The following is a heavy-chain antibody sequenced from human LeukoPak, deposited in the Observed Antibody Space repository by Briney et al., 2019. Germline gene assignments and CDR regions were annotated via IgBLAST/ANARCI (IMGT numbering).Heavy chain of an antibody. CDR3: ATDRPYSGSYYLYYGMDV. Sequence: ASVKVSCKVSGYTLTELSMHWVRQAPGKGLEWMGGLDPEDGETIYAQKFQGRVTMTEDTSTDTAYMELSSQRSEDTAVYYCATDRPYSGSYYLYYGMDVWGQGTTVTVSS. D-gene: IGHD1-26*01. CDR2: LDPEDGET. J-gene: IGHJ6*02. CDR1: GYTLTELS. V-gene: IGHV1-24*01.